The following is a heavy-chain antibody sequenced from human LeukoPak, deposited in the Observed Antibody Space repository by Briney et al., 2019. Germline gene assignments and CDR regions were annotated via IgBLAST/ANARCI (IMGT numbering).Heavy chain of an antibody. Sequence: GGSLRLSCAASGFTFGPYAMNWVRLAPGKGLQWVAYISWDSSTIHYSDSVRGRFTISRDNAKNSLYLQMNSLRVEDTAVYYCARDADGNTDHWGQGTLVTVSP. J-gene: IGHJ4*02. CDR3: ARDADGNTDH. CDR1: GFTFGPYA. V-gene: IGHV3-48*04. CDR2: ISWDSSTI.